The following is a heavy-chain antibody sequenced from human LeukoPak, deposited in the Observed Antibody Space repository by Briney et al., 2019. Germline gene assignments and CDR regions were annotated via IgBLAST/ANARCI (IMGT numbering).Heavy chain of an antibody. CDR1: RDTFSRYA. V-gene: IGHV1-69*05. D-gene: IGHD5-12*01. CDR2: IVPMFGAK. J-gene: IGHJ6*03. CDR3: ARGSYVSGGFYHYYYYMDV. Sequence: SVRVSCKTSRDTFSRYAITWVRQAPGQGLEWLGGIVPMFGAKKYAEKFQGRVTITTDKSTNTAYLELSSLRTEDTAVYYCARGSYVSGGFYHYYYYMDVWGKGTTVTVSS.